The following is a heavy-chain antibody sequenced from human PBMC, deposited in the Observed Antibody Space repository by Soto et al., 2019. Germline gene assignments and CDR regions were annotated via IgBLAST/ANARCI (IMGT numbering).Heavy chain of an antibody. V-gene: IGHV3-21*01. CDR3: ARDRPDYSVASYYYYGMDV. J-gene: IGHJ6*02. Sequence: GGSLRLSCAASGFTFSSYSMNWVRQAPGKGLEWVSSISSSSSYIYYADSVKGRFTISRDNAKNSLYLQMNSLRAEDTAVYYCARDRPDYSVASYYYYGMDVWGQGTTVTVSS. D-gene: IGHD2-15*01. CDR1: GFTFSSYS. CDR2: ISSSSSYI.